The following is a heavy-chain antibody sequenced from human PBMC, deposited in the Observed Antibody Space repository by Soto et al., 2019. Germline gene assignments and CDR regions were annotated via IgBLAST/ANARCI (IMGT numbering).Heavy chain of an antibody. J-gene: IGHJ6*01. D-gene: IGHD2-2*01. CDR2: IYYSGST. Sequence: KHPGKGLEWIGYIYYSGSTYYNPSLKSRVTISVDTSKNQFSLKLSSVTAADTAVYFCVQAVKRVAAVSKVLDFWGQGTTVTVSS. CDR3: VQAVKRVAAVSKVLDF. V-gene: IGHV4-31*02.